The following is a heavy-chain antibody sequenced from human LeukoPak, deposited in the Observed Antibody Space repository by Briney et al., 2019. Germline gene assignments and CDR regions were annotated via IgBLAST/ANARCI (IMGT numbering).Heavy chain of an antibody. D-gene: IGHD2-15*01. Sequence: GGSLRLSCAASGFTFSSYGMHWVRQAPGKGLEWVAVIWYDGSNKYYADSVKGRFTISRDNSKNTLYLQMNSLRAEDTAVYYCARAHWGYCSGGSCYFFDYWAREPWSPSPQ. V-gene: IGHV3-33*01. CDR1: GFTFSSYG. J-gene: IGHJ4*02. CDR3: ARAHWGYCSGGSCYFFDY. CDR2: IWYDGSNK.